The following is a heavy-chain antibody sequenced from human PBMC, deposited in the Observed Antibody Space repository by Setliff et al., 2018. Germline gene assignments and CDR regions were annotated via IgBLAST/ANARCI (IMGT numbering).Heavy chain of an antibody. J-gene: IGHJ4*02. V-gene: IGHV1-2*06. Sequence: ASVKVSCKASGYTFTGYYMHWVRQAPGQGLEWMGRINPSSGGTDDAQNFLGRVTMTRDTAISTAYMELSRLRSDDTAVYYCARTSIVGATISHYWGQGTLVTVSS. D-gene: IGHD1-26*01. CDR2: INPSSGGT. CDR3: ARTSIVGATISHY. CDR1: GYTFTGYY.